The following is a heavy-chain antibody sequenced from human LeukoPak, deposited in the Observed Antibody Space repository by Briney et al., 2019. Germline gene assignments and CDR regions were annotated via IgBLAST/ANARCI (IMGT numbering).Heavy chain of an antibody. CDR2: ISGSGGST. Sequence: GGSLRLSCAASGFTFSSYAMSWVRQAPGRGLEWVSGISGSGGSTYYADSVKGRFTISRDNSKNTLYLQMNSLRAEDTAVYYCAKGPPDSSSWYKRTEGWGQGTLVTVSS. D-gene: IGHD6-13*01. CDR3: AKGPPDSSSWYKRTEG. V-gene: IGHV3-23*01. CDR1: GFTFSSYA. J-gene: IGHJ4*02.